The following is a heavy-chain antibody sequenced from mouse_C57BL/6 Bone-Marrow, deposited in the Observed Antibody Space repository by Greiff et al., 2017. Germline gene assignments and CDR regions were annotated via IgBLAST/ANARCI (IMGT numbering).Heavy chain of an antibody. Sequence: EVKLMESGPGLVKPSQSLSLTCSVTGYSITSGYYWNWIRQFPGNKLEWMGYISYDGSNNYNPSLKNRIPITRDTSKNQFFLKLNSVTTEDTATYYCARGGWLPPFDYWGQGTTLTVSS. CDR3: ARGGWLPPFDY. J-gene: IGHJ2*01. D-gene: IGHD2-2*01. CDR1: GYSITSGYY. CDR2: ISYDGSN. V-gene: IGHV3-6*01.